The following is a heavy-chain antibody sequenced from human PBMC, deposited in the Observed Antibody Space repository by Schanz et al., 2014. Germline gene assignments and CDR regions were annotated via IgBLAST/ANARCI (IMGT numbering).Heavy chain of an antibody. D-gene: IGHD3-10*01. CDR3: ARIGGSVFDY. J-gene: IGHJ4*02. CDR2: IFTDGRT. Sequence: EVQLVESGGGVVQPGRSLRLSCAASGFTFSTHAMHWVRQAPGRGLEWVSIIFTDGRTYYADSVKGRFTISRDSSKNTLFLQMNSLRAEDTAVYYCARIGGSVFDYWAQGTLVTVSS. CDR1: GFTFSTHA. V-gene: IGHV3-66*01.